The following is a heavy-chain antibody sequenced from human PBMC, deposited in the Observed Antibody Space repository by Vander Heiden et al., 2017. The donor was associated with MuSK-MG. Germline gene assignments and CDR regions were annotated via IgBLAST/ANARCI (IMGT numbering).Heavy chain of an antibody. Sequence: EVQLVQSGAEVKKPGESLRISWKGSGYSFTSYWISWVRQMPGKGLEWMGRIDPSDSYTNYSPSFQGHVTISADKSISTAYLQWSSLKASDTAMYYCARPFSGSYYGDAFDIWGQGTMVTVSS. CDR2: IDPSDSYT. D-gene: IGHD1-26*01. CDR1: GYSFTSYW. J-gene: IGHJ3*02. V-gene: IGHV5-10-1*03. CDR3: ARPFSGSYYGDAFDI.